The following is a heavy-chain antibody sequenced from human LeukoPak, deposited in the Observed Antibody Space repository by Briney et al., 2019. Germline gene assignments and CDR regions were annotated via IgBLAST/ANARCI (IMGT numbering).Heavy chain of an antibody. V-gene: IGHV4-39*07. CDR3: ARTILWFGELFSWFDP. CDR2: IYYSGST. Sequence: PSETLSLTCTVSGGSISSSSYYWGWIRQPPGKGLEGIGSIYYSGSTYYNPSLKSRVTISVDTSKNQFSLKLSSVTAADTAVYYCARTILWFGELFSWFDPWGQGTLVTVSS. CDR1: GGSISSSSYY. D-gene: IGHD3-10*01. J-gene: IGHJ5*02.